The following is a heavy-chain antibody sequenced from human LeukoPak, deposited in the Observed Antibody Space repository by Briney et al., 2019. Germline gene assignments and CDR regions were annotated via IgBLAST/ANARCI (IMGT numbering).Heavy chain of an antibody. D-gene: IGHD3-3*01. Sequence: PSETLSLTCTVSGGSISSSSYYWGWIRQPPGKGLEWIGSIYYSGSTYYNPSLKSRVTISVDTSKNQFSLKLSSVIAADTAVYYCARDGGLEAAFNYFDYWGQGTLVTVSS. V-gene: IGHV4-39*07. J-gene: IGHJ4*02. CDR3: ARDGGLEAAFNYFDY. CDR2: IYYSGST. CDR1: GGSISSSSYY.